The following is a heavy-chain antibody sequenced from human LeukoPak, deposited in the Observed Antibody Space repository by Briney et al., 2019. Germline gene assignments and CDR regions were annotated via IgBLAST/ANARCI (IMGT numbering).Heavy chain of an antibody. Sequence: ASVKVSCKASGYTFTSYYMHWVRQAPGQGLEWMGIINPSGGATSYAQKFQGRVTMTRDTSTSTVYVELSSLRSDDTAVYYCAREAAAGIKNFDYWGQGTLVTVSS. D-gene: IGHD6-13*01. CDR2: INPSGGAT. J-gene: IGHJ4*02. CDR3: AREAAAGIKNFDY. CDR1: GYTFTSYY. V-gene: IGHV1-46*01.